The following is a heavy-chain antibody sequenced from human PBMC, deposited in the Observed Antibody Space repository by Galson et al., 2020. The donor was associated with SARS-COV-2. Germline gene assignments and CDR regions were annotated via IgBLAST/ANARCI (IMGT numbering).Heavy chain of an antibody. CDR3: AKESGILRFLEWYNRPFDH. V-gene: IGHV3-23*01. CDR1: GFSFSAYA. D-gene: IGHD3-3*01. Sequence: GESLKISCAASGFSFSAYAMTWVRQAPGGGLEWVSSIGAGGDITDYADSVQGRFTISRDDSKNTADLQMSRLRVDDTAVYYCAKESGILRFLEWYNRPFDHWGQGSLVTVSS. J-gene: IGHJ4*02. CDR2: IGAGGDIT.